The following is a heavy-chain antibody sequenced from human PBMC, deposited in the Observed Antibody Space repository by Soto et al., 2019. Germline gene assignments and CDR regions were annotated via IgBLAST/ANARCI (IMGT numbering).Heavy chain of an antibody. D-gene: IGHD2-15*01. V-gene: IGHV3-23*01. CDR2: ISGSGDNT. Sequence: EVQLLDSGGGLVQPGGSLRLSCAASGFTFNSYAMSWVRQAPGKGLEWVSSISGSGDNTYYSDSVKGRFTISRDNSENTLYLQMNSLRHEDTDVYYCARDGEIGYCRGASCCSPGAFDFWGQGTLVTVSS. CDR1: GFTFNSYA. J-gene: IGHJ3*01. CDR3: ARDGEIGYCRGASCCSPGAFDF.